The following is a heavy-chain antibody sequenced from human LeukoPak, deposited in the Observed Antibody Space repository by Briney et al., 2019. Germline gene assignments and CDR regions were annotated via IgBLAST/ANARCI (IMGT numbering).Heavy chain of an antibody. CDR1: GFTFDDYG. V-gene: IGHV3-23*01. Sequence: GGSLRLSCAASGFTFDDYGMSWVRQAPGKGLEWVSGFSASDGSTQYADSVKGRFTISRDNSKNTLFLQMISLRAEDTAVYYCAKSKTAAAGTGAFDIWGQGTMVTVSS. CDR2: FSASDGST. J-gene: IGHJ3*02. CDR3: AKSKTAAAGTGAFDI. D-gene: IGHD6-13*01.